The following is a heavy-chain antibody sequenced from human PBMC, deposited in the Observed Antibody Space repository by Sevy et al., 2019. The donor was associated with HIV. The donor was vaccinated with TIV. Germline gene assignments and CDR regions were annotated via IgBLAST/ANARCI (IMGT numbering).Heavy chain of an antibody. CDR1: GYTLSELS. CDR2: IDPKHGET. J-gene: IGHJ5*02. V-gene: IGHV1-24*01. D-gene: IGHD2-15*01. Sequence: ASVKVSCKVSGYTLSELSMHWVRQAPGKGLEWMGSIDPKHGETIYPQTLQGRVTMTEDTSTGTSYMELNSLTSEDTATYYCATVGLGYYSGGSYYRWDWFDPWGQGTLVTVSS. CDR3: ATVGLGYYSGGSYYRWDWFDP.